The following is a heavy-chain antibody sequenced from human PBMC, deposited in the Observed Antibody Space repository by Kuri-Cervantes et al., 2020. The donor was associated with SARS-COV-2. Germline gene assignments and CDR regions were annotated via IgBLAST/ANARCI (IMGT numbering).Heavy chain of an antibody. V-gene: IGHV3-74*01. D-gene: IGHD3-10*01. CDR1: GFTFSGHW. CDR2: INPDGSYT. CDR3: AKGRGNYYGSGSYDY. Sequence: GGSLRLSCAASGFTFSGHWIHWVRQAPGKGLVWVSRINPDGSYTNNADSVKGRFTLSRDNAKNMLFLQMNSLRAEDTAVYYCAKGRGNYYGSGSYDYWGQGTLVTVSS. J-gene: IGHJ4*02.